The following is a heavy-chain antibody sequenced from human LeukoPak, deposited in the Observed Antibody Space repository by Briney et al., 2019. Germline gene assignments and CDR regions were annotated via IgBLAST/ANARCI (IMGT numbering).Heavy chain of an antibody. CDR3: AREDTADAFDI. Sequence: GGSLRLSCAASGFTFSTSEMSWVRQAPGKGLEWVSYISSTSSHIFYAGSVKGRFTISRGNAKNSLYLQMNSLRVEDTAVYYCAREDTADAFDIWGLGTMVTVSS. CDR2: ISSTSSHI. J-gene: IGHJ3*02. V-gene: IGHV3-48*03. CDR1: GFTFSTSE.